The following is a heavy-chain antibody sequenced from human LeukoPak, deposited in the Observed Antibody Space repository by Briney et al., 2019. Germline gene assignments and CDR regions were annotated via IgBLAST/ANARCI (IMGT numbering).Heavy chain of an antibody. CDR3: ARGPSRYYDSSGYYDY. V-gene: IGHV4-30-2*01. CDR1: GGSISSGGYS. D-gene: IGHD3-22*01. J-gene: IGHJ4*02. CDR2: IYHSGST. Sequence: PSETLSLTCAVSGGSISSGGYSWSWIRQPPGKGLEWIGYIYHSGSTNYNPSLKSRVTISVDTSKNQFSLKLSSVTAADTAVYYCARGPSRYYDSSGYYDYWGQGTLVTVSS.